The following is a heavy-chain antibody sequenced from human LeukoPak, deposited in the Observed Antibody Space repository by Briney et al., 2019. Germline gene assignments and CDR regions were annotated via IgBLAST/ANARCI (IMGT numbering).Heavy chain of an antibody. CDR1: SGSFSCYY. J-gene: IGHJ4*02. CDR2: INHSGST. V-gene: IGHV4-34*01. D-gene: IGHD6-13*01. CDR3: ARTRRSSSWANYYFDY. Sequence: PSETLSLTCAVYSGSFSCYYWSWIRRPPGKGLEGMGEINHSGSTNYNPSLKSRVTISVDTSKIQFSLKLSSVTAADTAVYYCARTRRSSSWANYYFDYCGQRTLVTVSS.